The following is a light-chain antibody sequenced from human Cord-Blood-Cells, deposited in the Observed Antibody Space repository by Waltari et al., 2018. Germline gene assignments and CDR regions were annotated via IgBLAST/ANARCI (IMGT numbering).Light chain of an antibody. CDR3: AAWDDSLSGWV. CDR1: SSNIGSNY. J-gene: IGLJ3*02. Sequence: QSVLTQPPSASGTPGQRVTISCSGSSSNIGSNYVYWYQQRPGTAPKLLIYRNNQRPSGVPDRFSGSKYGTSASLAISGLRSEDEADYYCAAWDDSLSGWVCGGGTKLTVL. V-gene: IGLV1-47*01. CDR2: RNN.